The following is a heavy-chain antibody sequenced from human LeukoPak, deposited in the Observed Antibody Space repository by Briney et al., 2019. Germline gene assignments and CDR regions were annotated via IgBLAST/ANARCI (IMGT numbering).Heavy chain of an antibody. CDR3: AGPGPMRDGYNWSYYYYMDV. D-gene: IGHD5-24*01. V-gene: IGHV1-2*02. CDR1: GYTFTGYY. J-gene: IGHJ6*03. CDR2: INPNSGGT. Sequence: ASVKVSCKASGYTFTGYYMHWVRQAPGQGLEWMGWINPNSGGTNYAQKFQGRVTMTRDTSISTAYMELSRLRSDDTAVYYCAGPGPMRDGYNWSYYYYMDVWGKGTTVTISS.